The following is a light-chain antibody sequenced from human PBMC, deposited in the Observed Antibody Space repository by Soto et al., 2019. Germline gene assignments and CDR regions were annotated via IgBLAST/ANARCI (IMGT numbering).Light chain of an antibody. J-gene: IGLJ3*02. Sequence: QSVLTQPPSVSGAPGQRVTISCTESSSNIGAGYDVHWYQQLPGTAPKLLIYGNSNRPSGVPDRFSGSKSGTSASLAITGLLAEDEADYYCKPYAGSLGGGVFGGGTQLTVL. CDR1: SSNIGAGYD. V-gene: IGLV1-40*01. CDR2: GNS. CDR3: KPYAGSLGGGV.